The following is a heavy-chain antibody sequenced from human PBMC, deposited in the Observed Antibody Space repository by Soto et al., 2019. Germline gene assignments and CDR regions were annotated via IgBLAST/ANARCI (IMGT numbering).Heavy chain of an antibody. V-gene: IGHV1-18*04. CDR3: ARDLDGSGAYYTDF. CDR2: ISAYNGKT. CDR1: GYTFSSYS. Sequence: ASVKVSCKASGYTFSSYSISWVRQAPGQGLEWIGRISAYNGKTKYAQKFQGRVTLTTDTSTSTAYMELRSLRSDDTAIYYCARDLDGSGAYYTDFWGQGTLVTVSS. D-gene: IGHD3-10*01. J-gene: IGHJ4*02.